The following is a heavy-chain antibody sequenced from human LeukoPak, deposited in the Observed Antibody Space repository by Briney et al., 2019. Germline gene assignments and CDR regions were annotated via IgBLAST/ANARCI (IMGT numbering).Heavy chain of an antibody. J-gene: IGHJ4*02. V-gene: IGHV1-3*01. CDR3: ARDHRANGNFVSATTFDF. CDR1: GYSFTSYA. CDR2: ISVDSGNT. D-gene: IGHD2/OR15-2a*01. Sequence: ASVKVSCKASGYSFTSYAMHWVRQALEQRPEWMGWISVDSGNTKYSEKFQDRVTITRDTSAGTAYVELSRLSSEDTAIYYCARDHRANGNFVSATTFDFWGQGTLVTVSS.